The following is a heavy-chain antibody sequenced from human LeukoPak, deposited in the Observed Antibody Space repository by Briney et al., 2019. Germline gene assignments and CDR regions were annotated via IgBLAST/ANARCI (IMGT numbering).Heavy chain of an antibody. D-gene: IGHD1-14*01. CDR2: TYYRSKWYN. CDR1: GDSVSSNSAA. Sequence: SQTLSLTCAVSGDSVSSNSAAWNWIRQSPSRGLEWLGRTYYRSKWYNDYAVYVKSRITINPDTSKNQFSLQLNSVPPEDTAVYYCVRDDGIGLDAFDVWSPGTMVTVSS. CDR3: VRDDGIGLDAFDV. J-gene: IGHJ3*01. V-gene: IGHV6-1*01.